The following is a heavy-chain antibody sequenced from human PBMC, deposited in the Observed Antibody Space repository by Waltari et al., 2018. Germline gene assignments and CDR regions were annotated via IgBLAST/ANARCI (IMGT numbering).Heavy chain of an antibody. CDR2: IHTSGGT. Sequence: QVQLQESGPGLVKPSQTLSRTCTVPGGSIRSGSDSWSWSRQPAGKGLEWSWRIHTSGGTNYNPSLTSRVTISVDTSKIQFSLKLSSVTAADTAVYYCARVRSCYTDYWGQGTLVTVSS. CDR3: ARVRSCYTDY. D-gene: IGHD3-10*01. CDR1: GGSIRSGSDS. V-gene: IGHV4-61*02. J-gene: IGHJ4*02.